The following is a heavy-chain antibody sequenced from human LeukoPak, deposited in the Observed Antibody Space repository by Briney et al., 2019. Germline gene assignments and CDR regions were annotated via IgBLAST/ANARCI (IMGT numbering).Heavy chain of an antibody. Sequence: GASLKISCKGSGYSFTSYWIGWVRQMPGKGLEWMGIIYPGDSDTRYSPSFQGQVTISADKSISTAYLQWSSLKASDTAMYYCARAPDYGGNPYYFDYWGQGTLVTVSS. CDR2: IYPGDSDT. J-gene: IGHJ4*02. D-gene: IGHD4-23*01. CDR3: ARAPDYGGNPYYFDY. CDR1: GYSFTSYW. V-gene: IGHV5-51*01.